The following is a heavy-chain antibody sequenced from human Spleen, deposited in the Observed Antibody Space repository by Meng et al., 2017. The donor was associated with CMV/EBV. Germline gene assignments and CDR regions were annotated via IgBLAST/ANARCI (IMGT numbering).Heavy chain of an antibody. CDR3: ARDNNWGPDY. Sequence: ASVKVSCKASGYTFTDYYMHWVRQAPGQGLEWMGWINPDSGAANYAQQFQGRVTLTRDTSINTGYMELTRLTSDDTAVYYCARDNNWGPDYWGQGTLVTVSS. CDR2: INPDSGAA. V-gene: IGHV1-2*02. J-gene: IGHJ4*02. D-gene: IGHD1-1*01. CDR1: GYTFTDYY.